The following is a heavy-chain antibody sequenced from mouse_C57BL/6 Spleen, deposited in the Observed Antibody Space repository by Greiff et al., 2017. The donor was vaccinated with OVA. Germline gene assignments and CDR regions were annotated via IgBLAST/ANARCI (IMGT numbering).Heavy chain of an antibody. CDR1: GFTFSSYG. D-gene: IGHD2-4*01. Sequence: EVNVVESGGDLVKPGGSLTLSCAASGFTFSSYGMYWVRQTPDKRLEWVATISSGGSYPSYPDSVKGRVTISRDNAKNTLYLQMSSLKSEDTAKYSCAKPPNDYALWFAYWGQGTLVTVSA. V-gene: IGHV5-6*01. J-gene: IGHJ3*01. CDR3: AKPPNDYALWFAY. CDR2: ISSGGSYP.